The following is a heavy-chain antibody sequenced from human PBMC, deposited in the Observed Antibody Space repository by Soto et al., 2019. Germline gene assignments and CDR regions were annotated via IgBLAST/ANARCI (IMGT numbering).Heavy chain of an antibody. J-gene: IGHJ4*02. Sequence: EVQLVESGGGLVKPGGSLRLSCAASGFTFSSYSMNWVRQAPGKGLEWVASISRSSSYIYYADSVKGRFTISRDNAKNSLYLQMNSLRAEDTAVYYCARDGGYSSGWYQFDYWGQGTLVTVSS. CDR2: ISRSSSYI. CDR1: GFTFSSYS. CDR3: ARDGGYSSGWYQFDY. V-gene: IGHV3-21*06. D-gene: IGHD6-19*01.